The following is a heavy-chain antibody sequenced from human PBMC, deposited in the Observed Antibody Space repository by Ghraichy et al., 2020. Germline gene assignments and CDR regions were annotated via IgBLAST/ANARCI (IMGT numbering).Heavy chain of an antibody. CDR1: GFTFSGYA. J-gene: IGHJ4*02. CDR2: ISYDGSSK. Sequence: GSLRLSCAASGFTFSGYAMHWVRQAPGKGLEWVAVISYDGSSKFYADSVKGRFSISRDNSKNTLYLQMNSLRAEDTAVYYCARDPRGEELTSWGQGTLVTVSS. CDR3: ARDPRGEELTS. V-gene: IGHV3-30*04. D-gene: IGHD3-10*01.